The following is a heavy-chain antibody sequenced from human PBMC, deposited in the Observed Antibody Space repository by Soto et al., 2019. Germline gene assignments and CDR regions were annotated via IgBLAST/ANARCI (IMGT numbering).Heavy chain of an antibody. V-gene: IGHV4-30-4*01. D-gene: IGHD1-1*01. CDR3: VRSRQMESDNDYGLDL. CDR2: YHSGGST. J-gene: IGHJ6*02. CDR1: GVSLNTADTW. Sequence: QVQLQESGSGLVKPSQSLSLTCTVSGVSLNTADTWWSWIRQSPGKGLEFIGYYHSGGSTYYDASIRSRVIISANTSNSQFSLKLSSVTVADTAVYFWVRSRQMESDNDYGLDLWCQGTTVTVSS.